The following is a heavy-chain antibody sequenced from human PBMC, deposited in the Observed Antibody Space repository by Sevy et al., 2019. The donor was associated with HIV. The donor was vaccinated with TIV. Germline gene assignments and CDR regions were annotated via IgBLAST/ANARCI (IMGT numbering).Heavy chain of an antibody. CDR2: ISGSGGST. D-gene: IGHD2-2*01. J-gene: IGHJ4*02. CDR1: GFTFSSYA. Sequence: GGSLRLSCAASGFTFSSYAMSWVRQAPGKGLVWVSAISGSGGSTYYADSVKGRFTISRDNSKNTLYLQMNSLRAEDTAVYYCAKGGDIVVVPAAMALDYWGQGTLVTVSS. V-gene: IGHV3-23*01. CDR3: AKGGDIVVVPAAMALDY.